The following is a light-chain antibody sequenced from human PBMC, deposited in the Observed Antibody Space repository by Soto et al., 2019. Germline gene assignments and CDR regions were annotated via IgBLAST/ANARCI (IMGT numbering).Light chain of an antibody. CDR1: SSDIGTYNS. Sequence: QSALTQPASVSGSPGQSITISCTGISSDIGTYNSVSWYQQHAGKVPKLMIYDVTNRPSGVSDRFSGSKSGNTASLTISGLQAEDEADYYCTSYTTSSTLVFGGGTKLTVL. V-gene: IGLV2-14*01. CDR3: TSYTTSSTLV. J-gene: IGLJ2*01. CDR2: DVT.